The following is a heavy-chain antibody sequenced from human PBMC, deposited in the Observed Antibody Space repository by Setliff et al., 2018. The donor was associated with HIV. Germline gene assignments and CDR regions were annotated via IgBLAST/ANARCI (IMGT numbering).Heavy chain of an antibody. CDR1: GYTFTNYD. D-gene: IGHD6-19*01. J-gene: IGHJ4*02. CDR3: ARATTVISMTVAGTIDY. Sequence: ASVKVSCKASGYTFTNYDINWVRQATGQGLEWMGWISAYNGNTNYAQKLQGRVTMTTDTSTNTAYMERRSLRSDDTAVYYCARATTVISMTVAGTIDYWGQGTLVTVSS. V-gene: IGHV1-18*01. CDR2: ISAYNGNT.